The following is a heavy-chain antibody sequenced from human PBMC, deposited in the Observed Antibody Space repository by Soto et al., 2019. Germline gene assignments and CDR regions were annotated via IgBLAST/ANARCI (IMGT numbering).Heavy chain of an antibody. D-gene: IGHD1-7*01. V-gene: IGHV3-23*01. CDR2: MSGRAFTT. CDR1: GFSFSNYA. Sequence: EVQLLESGGGLVQPGGSLRLSCAASGFSFSNYAMSWVRQAPGKGLEWVSGMSGRAFTTFYADSVRGRFTISRDNSKNTVYLQMDSLRAEDTARYFCAQDRETSGMHFDHWCQGTLVTVSP. CDR3: AQDRETSGMHFDH. J-gene: IGHJ4*02.